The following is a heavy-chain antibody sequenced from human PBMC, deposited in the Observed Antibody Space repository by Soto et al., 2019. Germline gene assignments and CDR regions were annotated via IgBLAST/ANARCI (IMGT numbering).Heavy chain of an antibody. CDR1: GFTFSSYG. D-gene: IGHD4-17*01. CDR2: IWYDGSNK. Sequence: QVQLVESGGGVVQPGRSLRLSCAASGFTFSSYGMHWVRQAPGKGLEWVAVIWYDGSNKYYADSVKGRFTISRDNSKNPLYLQMNSLSAEDTAVYYCARMYGDYVLGAFDIWGQGTMVTVSS. CDR3: ARMYGDYVLGAFDI. V-gene: IGHV3-33*01. J-gene: IGHJ3*02.